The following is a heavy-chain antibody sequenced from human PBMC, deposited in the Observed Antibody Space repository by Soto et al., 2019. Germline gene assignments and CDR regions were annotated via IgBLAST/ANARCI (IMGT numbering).Heavy chain of an antibody. CDR2: VYYSGST. Sequence: SETLSLTCTVSGGSISSGRYYWSWIRQHPGKGLEWIGYVYYSGSTYYNPSLKSRVTISVDTSKNQFSLKLSSVTAADTAVYYCARIVVVPAARPDVWGKGTTVTVSS. CDR3: ARIVVVPAARPDV. V-gene: IGHV4-31*03. J-gene: IGHJ6*04. CDR1: GGSISSGRYY. D-gene: IGHD2-2*01.